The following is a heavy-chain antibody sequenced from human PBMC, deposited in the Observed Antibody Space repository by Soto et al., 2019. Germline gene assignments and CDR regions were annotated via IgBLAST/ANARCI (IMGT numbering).Heavy chain of an antibody. D-gene: IGHD3-9*01. J-gene: IGHJ4*02. CDR2: IYYPGDA. CDR3: ARLEGLATISYYFDF. Sequence: SETLSLTCTVSGGSISSSSYYWGWIRQSPGKGLEWIGSIYYPGDAQYNPSLKSRVTLSVDRSNSQFSLKLNSVTAADSAVYFCARLEGLATISYYFDFWGPGALVTVSS. CDR1: GGSISSSSYY. V-gene: IGHV4-39*01.